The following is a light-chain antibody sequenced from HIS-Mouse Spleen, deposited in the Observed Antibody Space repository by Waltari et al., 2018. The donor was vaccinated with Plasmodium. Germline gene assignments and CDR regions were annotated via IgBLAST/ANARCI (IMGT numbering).Light chain of an antibody. CDR2: AAS. J-gene: IGKJ4*01. V-gene: IGKV1-39*01. CDR3: QQSYSTPPT. CDR1: QSISSY. Sequence: DIQMTQSPASLSASVGDRVTITCRAIQSISSYLHWYQQKPGKAPKLLIYAASSLQSGVPSRFSGSGSGTDFTLTISSLQPEDFATYYCQQSYSTPPTFGGGTKVEIK.